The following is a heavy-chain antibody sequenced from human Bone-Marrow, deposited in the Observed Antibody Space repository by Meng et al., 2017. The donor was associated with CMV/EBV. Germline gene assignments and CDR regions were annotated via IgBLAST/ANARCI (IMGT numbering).Heavy chain of an antibody. CDR2: FSEGGNT. V-gene: IGHV4-39*01. J-gene: IGHJ6*02. CDR1: RDSVRTHKYF. CDR3: VGLLEWFIGVDYYFNGVDV. Sequence: ESLKISCTVSRDSVRTHKYFWGWVRQPPGKGLVWIGSFSEGGNTYYSPSLKGRVTISASNNQFSLKLRSVTAADTAVYYCVGLLEWFIGVDYYFNGVDVWGQGTTVTVSS. D-gene: IGHD3-3*01.